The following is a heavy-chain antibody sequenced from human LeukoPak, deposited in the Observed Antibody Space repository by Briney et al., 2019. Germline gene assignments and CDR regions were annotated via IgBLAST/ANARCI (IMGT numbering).Heavy chain of an antibody. D-gene: IGHD5-24*01. CDR1: SGFA. CDR2: INGRGDDT. V-gene: IGHV3-23*01. Sequence: GGSLRLSCAAFSGFAMSWVRQAPGKRLEWVSAINGRGDDTYYPDSVKGRFTISRDNSNNTLYLQMNSLRAEDTAVYYCARNTDRDAYMASWGQGTLVTVSS. J-gene: IGHJ4*02. CDR3: ARNTDRDAYMAS.